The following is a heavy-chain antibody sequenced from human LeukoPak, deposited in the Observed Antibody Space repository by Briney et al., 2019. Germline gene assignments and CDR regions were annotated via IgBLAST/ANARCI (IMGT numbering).Heavy chain of an antibody. CDR1: RFTFNKYG. CDR2: IWYDGSNK. V-gene: IGHV3-33*06. Sequence: PGGSLRLSCAASRFTFNKYGMHWVRQAPGKGLEWVAVIWYDGSNKKYVESVKGRFTISRDNSKNTVHLQMSSLRGEDTAVYYCAKDAQGIVGAPVNWFDPWGQGTLVTVSS. J-gene: IGHJ5*02. D-gene: IGHD1-26*01. CDR3: AKDAQGIVGAPVNWFDP.